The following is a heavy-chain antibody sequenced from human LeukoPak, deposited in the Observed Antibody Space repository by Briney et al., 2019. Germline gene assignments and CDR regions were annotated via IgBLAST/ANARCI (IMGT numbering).Heavy chain of an antibody. CDR1: GFSLSTSGVG. CDR3: AHILGLLAAAGDLDY. V-gene: IGHV2-5*02. D-gene: IGHD6-13*01. J-gene: IGHJ4*02. CDR2: IYWDDDK. Sequence: SGPTLVKPTQTLTLTCTFSGFSLSTSGVGVGWIRQPPGKALEWLALIYWDDDKRYSPSLKSRLTITKDTSKNQVVLTMTNMDPVDTATYYCAHILGLLAAAGDLDYWGQGTLVTVSS.